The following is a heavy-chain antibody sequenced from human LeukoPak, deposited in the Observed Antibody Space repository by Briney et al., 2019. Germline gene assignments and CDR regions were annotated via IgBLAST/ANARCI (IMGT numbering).Heavy chain of an antibody. J-gene: IGHJ5*02. CDR3: ARCTKGFRGLYYYDSSGIAP. CDR1: GGSFSGYY. D-gene: IGHD3-22*01. V-gene: IGHV4-34*01. CDR2: INHSGST. Sequence: SETLSLTCAVYGGSFSGYYWSWIRPPPGKGLEWIGEINHSGSTNYNPSLKSRVTISVDTSKNQFSLKLSSVTAADTAVYYCARCTKGFRGLYYYDSSGIAPWGQGTLVTVSS.